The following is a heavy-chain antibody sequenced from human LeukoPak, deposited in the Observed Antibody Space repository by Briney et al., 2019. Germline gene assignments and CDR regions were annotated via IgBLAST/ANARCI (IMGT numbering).Heavy chain of an antibody. J-gene: IGHJ3*02. CDR3: VRGPRYYDDSGFHYGVFDI. CDR2: ISRSGSTK. CDR1: GFTFSDYN. Sequence: KTGGSLRLSCAASGFTFSDYNMRWIRQAPGKGLEWVSSISRSGSTKYYADSVKGRFIISRDNSKNTLSLQMNSLTADDTAVYYCVRGPRYYDDSGFHYGVFDIWGQGTVVTVSS. V-gene: IGHV3-11*01. D-gene: IGHD3-22*01.